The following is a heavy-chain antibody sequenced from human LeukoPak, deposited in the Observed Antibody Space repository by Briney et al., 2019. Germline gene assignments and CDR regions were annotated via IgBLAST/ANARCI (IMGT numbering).Heavy chain of an antibody. V-gene: IGHV3-48*03. CDR2: ISSSCSTI. CDR1: GFTFSSYE. J-gene: IGHJ6*04. CDR3: AELGITMIGGA. Sequence: GGSLRLSCAASGFTFSSYEMNWVRQAPGKGLEWVSYISSSCSTIYYADSVKGRFTISRDNAKNSLYLQMNSLRAGDTAVYYCAELGITMIGGAWGKGTTVTISS. D-gene: IGHD3-10*02.